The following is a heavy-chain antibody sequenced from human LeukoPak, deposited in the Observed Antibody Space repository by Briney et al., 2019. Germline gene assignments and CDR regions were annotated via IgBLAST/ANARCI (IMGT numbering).Heavy chain of an antibody. V-gene: IGHV1-2*06. D-gene: IGHD3-22*01. CDR3: ARGYYDSSGYQIPYYYYMDV. Sequence: ASVKVSCKASGYTFTGYYMHWVRQAPGQGLEWMGRINPNSGGTNYAQKFQGRFTMTRDTSISTAYMELSRLRSDDTAVYYCARGYYDSSGYQIPYYYYMDVWGKGTTVTVSS. CDR2: INPNSGGT. CDR1: GYTFTGYY. J-gene: IGHJ6*03.